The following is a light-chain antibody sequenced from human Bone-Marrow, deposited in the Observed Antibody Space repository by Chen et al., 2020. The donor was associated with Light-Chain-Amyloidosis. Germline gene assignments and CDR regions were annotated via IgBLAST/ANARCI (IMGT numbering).Light chain of an antibody. Sequence: NFMLTQPHSVSESPGKTVIISCTRSSGSIATNYVQWYQQRPGSSPTTVIYEDDQRPSGVPDRFDCAIDSCFNAASVIISGLKAEDEADYYCQSDHGSREGVFGAGTKMNVL. J-gene: IGLJ3*02. V-gene: IGLV6-57*01. CDR2: EDD. CDR3: QSDHGSREGV. CDR1: SGSIATNY.